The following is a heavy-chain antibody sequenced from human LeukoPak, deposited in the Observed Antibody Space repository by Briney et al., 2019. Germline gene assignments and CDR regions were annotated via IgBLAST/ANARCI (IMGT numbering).Heavy chain of an antibody. CDR1: GGSFSGYY. CDR2: IYTSGST. V-gene: IGHV4-59*10. CDR3: AREIWSGSDY. D-gene: IGHD3-3*01. Sequence: SETLSLTCAVYGGSFSGYYWSWIRQPPGKGLEWIGRIYTSGSTNYNPSLKSRVTISVDTSKNQFSLKLSSVTAADTAVYYCAREIWSGSDYWGQGTLVTVSS. J-gene: IGHJ4*02.